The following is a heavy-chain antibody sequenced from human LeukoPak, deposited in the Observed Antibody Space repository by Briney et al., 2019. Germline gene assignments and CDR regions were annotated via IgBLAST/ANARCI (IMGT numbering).Heavy chain of an antibody. CDR1: GYTFTSYG. CDR3: ARVVRVAPYHFDY. J-gene: IGHJ4*02. CDR2: ISAYNGNA. V-gene: IGHV1-18*01. D-gene: IGHD3-10*01. Sequence: ASVKVSCKASGYTFTSYGISWVRQAPGQGLEWMGWISAYNGNANYAQKLQGRVTMTTDTSTSTAYMELGSLRSDDTAVYNCARVVRVAPYHFDYWGQGTLVTVSS.